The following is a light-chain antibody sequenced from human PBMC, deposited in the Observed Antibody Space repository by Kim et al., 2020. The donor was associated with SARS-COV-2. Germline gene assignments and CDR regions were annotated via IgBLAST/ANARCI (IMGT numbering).Light chain of an antibody. J-gene: IGLJ1*01. Sequence: SSELTQDPAVSVALGQTVRITCQGDSLRSYYASWYQQKPGQAPVLVIYGKNNRPSGIPDRFSGSSSGNTASLTITGAQAEDEADYYCNSRDSSGNHFFGT. CDR1: SLRSYY. CDR2: GKN. CDR3: NSRDSSGNHF. V-gene: IGLV3-19*01.